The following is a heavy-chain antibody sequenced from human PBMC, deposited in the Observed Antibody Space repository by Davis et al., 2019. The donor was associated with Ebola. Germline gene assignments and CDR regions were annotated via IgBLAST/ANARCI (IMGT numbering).Heavy chain of an antibody. CDR2: IYYSGST. V-gene: IGHV4-61*01. Sequence: SETLSLTCTVSGGSISSSSYYWGWIRQPPGKGLEWIGYIYYSGSTNYNPSLKSRVTISVDTSKNQFSLKLSSVTAEDTAVYYCARDLLRFLEWGRFDPWGQGTLVTVSS. CDR1: GGSISSSSYY. D-gene: IGHD3-3*01. J-gene: IGHJ5*02. CDR3: ARDLLRFLEWGRFDP.